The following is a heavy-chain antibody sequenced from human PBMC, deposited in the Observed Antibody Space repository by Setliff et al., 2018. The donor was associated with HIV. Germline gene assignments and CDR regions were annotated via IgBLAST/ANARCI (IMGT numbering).Heavy chain of an antibody. CDR3: AKKTAAYTSGSWLHY. D-gene: IGHD3-10*01. V-gene: IGHV3-21*04. Sequence: GGSLRLSCAASGLTFSTYTMNWVRQAPGRGLEWISSISSSISYIYYADSVKGRFVISREKSKSTLYLQMNSLRAEDTAVYYCAKKTAAYTSGSWLHYWGQGTLVTVSS. J-gene: IGHJ4*02. CDR1: GLTFSTYT. CDR2: ISSSISYI.